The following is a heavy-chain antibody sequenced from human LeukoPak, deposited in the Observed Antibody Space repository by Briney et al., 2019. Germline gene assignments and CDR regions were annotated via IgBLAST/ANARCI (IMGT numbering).Heavy chain of an antibody. CDR2: INPSGGST. Sequence: ASVTVSFTASGYTFSNYGVNWVRQAPGQGLEWMGIINPSGGSTSYAQKFQGRVTMTRDTSTSTVYMELSSLRSEDTAVYYCARGAYCSSTSCPIYYYYGMDVWGQGTTVTVSS. CDR3: ARGAYCSSTSCPIYYYYGMDV. CDR1: GYTFSNYG. J-gene: IGHJ6*02. V-gene: IGHV1-46*01. D-gene: IGHD2-2*01.